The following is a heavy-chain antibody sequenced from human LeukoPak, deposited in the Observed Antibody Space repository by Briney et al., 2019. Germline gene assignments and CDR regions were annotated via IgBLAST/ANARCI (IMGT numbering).Heavy chain of an antibody. CDR3: ATGPYSFDY. CDR1: GFTFSSYG. Sequence: PGGSLRLSCAASGFTFSSYGMHWVRQAPGKGLEWVPVISYDGSNKYYADSVKGRFTISRDNSKNTLYLQMNSLRAEDTAVYYCATGPYSFDYWGQGTLVTVSS. J-gene: IGHJ4*02. V-gene: IGHV3-30*03. CDR2: ISYDGSNK. D-gene: IGHD2-21*01.